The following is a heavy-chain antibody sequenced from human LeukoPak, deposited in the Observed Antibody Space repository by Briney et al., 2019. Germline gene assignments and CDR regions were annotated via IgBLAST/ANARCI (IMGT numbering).Heavy chain of an antibody. J-gene: IGHJ4*02. CDR2: VNLQGST. V-gene: IGHV4-4*03. CDR1: GGSTSNTNW. CDR3: AREGGPYRPLDY. Sequence: PETPSLTSGVSGGSTSNTNWRTWVRQPPGKGLKWIGEVNLQGSTNYNPSLKSRVAISVDKSENHISLKLTSVTAADTAVYYCAREGGPYRPLDYSGQGTLVTVAS.